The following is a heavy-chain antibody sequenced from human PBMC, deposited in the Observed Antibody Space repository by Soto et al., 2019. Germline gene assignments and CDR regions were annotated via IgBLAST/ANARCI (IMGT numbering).Heavy chain of an antibody. CDR1: GFTFGDYA. CDR2: IRSKAYGGTT. Sequence: GGSLRLSCTASGFTFGDYAMSWVRQAPGKGLEWVGFIRSKAYGGTTEYAASVKGRFTISRDDSKSIAYLQMNSLKTEDTAVYYCTRDFGVAEHYYGMDVWGQGTTVTVSS. J-gene: IGHJ6*02. CDR3: TRDFGVAEHYYGMDV. V-gene: IGHV3-49*04. D-gene: IGHD3-3*01.